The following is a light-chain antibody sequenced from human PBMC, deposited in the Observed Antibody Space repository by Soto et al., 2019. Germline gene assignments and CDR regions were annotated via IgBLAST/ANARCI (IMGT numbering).Light chain of an antibody. CDR2: NVS. J-gene: IGKJ2*01. V-gene: IGKV2-30*02. Sequence: DGVMTQSPLYLPVNLGQPASMSCRSSQSIVHCDGNNYLNWCQQSPGQSPRRRIYNVSNRDSGVPDRFSGSGSDTDFTLEISRLEAEDVGGYYCLQGTHGLFTFGQGTKREIK. CDR1: QSIVHCDGNNY. CDR3: LQGTHGLFT.